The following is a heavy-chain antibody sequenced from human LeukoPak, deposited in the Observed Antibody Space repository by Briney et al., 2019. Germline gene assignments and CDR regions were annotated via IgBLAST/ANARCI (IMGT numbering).Heavy chain of an antibody. CDR1: GFTFSSYW. CDR2: IKQDGSEK. Sequence: GGSLRLSCAASGFTFSSYWMSCVRQAPGKGLEWVANIKQDGSEKYYVDSVKGRFTISRDNAKNSLHLQMNSLRAEDTGVYYCARTIAVFGPYYFDYWGQGTLVTVSS. V-gene: IGHV3-7*04. CDR3: ARTIAVFGPYYFDY. D-gene: IGHD5-24*01. J-gene: IGHJ4*02.